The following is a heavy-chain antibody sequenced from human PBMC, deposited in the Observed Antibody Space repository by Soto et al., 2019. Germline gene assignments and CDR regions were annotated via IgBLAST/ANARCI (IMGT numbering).Heavy chain of an antibody. V-gene: IGHV3-21*01. CDR3: TSLSRFALDY. CDR2: ISSSSAYI. CDR1: GFTFNTYS. D-gene: IGHD3-10*01. Sequence: GGSLRLSCAASGFTFNTYSMNWVRQAPGKGLEWVSPISSSSAYIYYTDPVKGRFTISRDNAKNSLYLQMNSLRAEDTAVYYCTSLSRFALDYWGQGTLVTVS. J-gene: IGHJ4*02.